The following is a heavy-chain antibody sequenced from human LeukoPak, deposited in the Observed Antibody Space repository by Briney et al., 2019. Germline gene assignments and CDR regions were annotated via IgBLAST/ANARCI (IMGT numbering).Heavy chain of an antibody. Sequence: GGSLRLSCAASGFTFSSYAMHWVRQAPGKGLEYVSAISSNGGSTYYANSVKGRFTISRDNSKNTLYLQMGGLRAEDMAVYYCARAASYCSGGSCYLDYWGQGTLVTVSS. V-gene: IGHV3-64*01. CDR3: ARAASYCSGGSCYLDY. CDR1: GFTFSSYA. CDR2: ISSNGGST. D-gene: IGHD2-15*01. J-gene: IGHJ4*02.